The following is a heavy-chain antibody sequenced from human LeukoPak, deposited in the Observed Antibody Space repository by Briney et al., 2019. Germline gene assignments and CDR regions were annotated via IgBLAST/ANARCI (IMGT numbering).Heavy chain of an antibody. CDR3: ARDSLYYYGSGSAWFDP. J-gene: IGHJ5*02. CDR2: IYPGDSDT. Sequence: GESLKISCKGSGFSFTSYWIGWVRQMPGKDLEWMGIIYPGDSDTRYSPSFQGQVTISADKSISTAYLQWSSLKDSDTAMYYCARDSLYYYGSGSAWFDPWGQGTLVTVSS. V-gene: IGHV5-51*01. D-gene: IGHD3-10*01. CDR1: GFSFTSYW.